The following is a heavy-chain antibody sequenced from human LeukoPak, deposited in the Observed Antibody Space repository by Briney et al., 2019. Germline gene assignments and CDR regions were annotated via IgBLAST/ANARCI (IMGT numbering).Heavy chain of an antibody. D-gene: IGHD6-19*01. J-gene: IGHJ4*02. Sequence: GRSLRLSCAASGFTFCRYAMNWVPQAPAKGLECISGISGSGAGTYYADSLKGRFTISRDNSKNTLYLQMNSLRAEDTAVYYCARQPDDFSGWNNGQDFFDYWGQGTLVTVSS. CDR1: GFTFCRYA. CDR2: ISGSGAGT. CDR3: ARQPDDFSGWNNGQDFFDY. V-gene: IGHV3-23*01.